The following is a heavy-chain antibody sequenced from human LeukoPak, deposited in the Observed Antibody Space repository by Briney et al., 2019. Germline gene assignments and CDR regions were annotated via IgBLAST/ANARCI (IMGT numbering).Heavy chain of an antibody. V-gene: IGHV4-59*01. CDR1: GGSIGSYY. CDR3: ARAYSYGLIHDAFDI. J-gene: IGHJ3*02. CDR2: IYYTGTT. Sequence: KPSETLSLTCTVSGGSIGSYYWSWIRQPPGKGLEWIGYIYYTGTTTYNPSLKSRVTISLDTSKNQFSLKLTSMTAADTAVYYCARAYSYGLIHDAFDIWGQGTMVTVSS. D-gene: IGHD5-18*01.